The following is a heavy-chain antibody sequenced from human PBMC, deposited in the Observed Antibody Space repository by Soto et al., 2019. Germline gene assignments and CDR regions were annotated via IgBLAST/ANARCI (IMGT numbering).Heavy chain of an antibody. CDR1: GFIFSNYY. J-gene: IGHJ4*02. D-gene: IGHD6-19*01. CDR3: ARVSATGWHVNGRDYFDH. Sequence: QVRLVESGGDLVKPGGSLRISCTASGFIFSNYYMSWIRQAPGKELEWVSSISSRDLSIYYADSVKGRFTIFRDNAKNSLFLHMSDLRAADTAVYYCARVSATGWHVNGRDYFDHWGLGTLVTVSS. CDR2: ISSRDLSI. V-gene: IGHV3-11*01.